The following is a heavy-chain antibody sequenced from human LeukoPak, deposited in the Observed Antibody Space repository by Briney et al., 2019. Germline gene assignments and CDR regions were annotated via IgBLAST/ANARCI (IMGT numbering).Heavy chain of an antibody. J-gene: IGHJ5*02. V-gene: IGHV3-74*01. CDR3: AKVTFEGVDP. Sequence: GGSLRPSCAASGFTFSRYWMHWVRQAPGKGLVWVSRINGDGSSTSYADSVRGRFTISRDNSKNTVYLQMNSLRAEDAAVYYCAKVTFEGVDPWGQGTLVTVSS. D-gene: IGHD2/OR15-2a*01. CDR2: INGDGSST. CDR1: GFTFSRYW.